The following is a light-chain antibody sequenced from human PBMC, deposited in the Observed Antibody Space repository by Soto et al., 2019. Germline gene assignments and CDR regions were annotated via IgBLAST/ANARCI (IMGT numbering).Light chain of an antibody. J-gene: IGLJ1*01. CDR1: SSDVGAYNY. CDR3: SSHAGSNNPFV. CDR2: GVN. Sequence: QSALTQPPSASGSPGQSVTISCTGTSSDVGAYNYVSWYQQHPCKAPKVMIYGVNKRPSGVPDRFSGSKSGNTASLTVSGLQAEDEAYIYCSSHAGSNNPFVFGTGTKVTVL. V-gene: IGLV2-8*01.